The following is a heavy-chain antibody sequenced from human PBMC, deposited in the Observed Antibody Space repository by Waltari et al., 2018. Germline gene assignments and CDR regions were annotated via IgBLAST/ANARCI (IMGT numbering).Heavy chain of an antibody. CDR3: ASNTAMANPPYYYYYYMDV. CDR2: IYYSGST. Sequence: QVQLQESGPGLVKPSETLSLTCTVSGGSISSYYWSWIRQPPGKGLEWIGYIYYSGSTNYNPSLKSRVTISVDTSKNQFSLKLSSVTAADTAVYCCASNTAMANPPYYYYYYMDVWGKGTTVTVSS. CDR1: GGSISSYY. J-gene: IGHJ6*03. D-gene: IGHD5-18*01. V-gene: IGHV4-59*01.